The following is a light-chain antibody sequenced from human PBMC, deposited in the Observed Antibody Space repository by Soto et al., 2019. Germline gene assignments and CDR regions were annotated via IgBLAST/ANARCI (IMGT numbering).Light chain of an antibody. V-gene: IGKV1-5*01. J-gene: IGKJ2*01. CDR3: QHYNGYPYT. CDR1: QSIDNW. CDR2: DAS. Sequence: DIQMTQSPSPLSASIGDRVTITCRASQSIDNWLAWYQQKPGKAPQLLIYDASRVKTGVPSRFTASGSGTELTLTINTLQADDSATYFCQHYNGYPYTFGPGTKVEIK.